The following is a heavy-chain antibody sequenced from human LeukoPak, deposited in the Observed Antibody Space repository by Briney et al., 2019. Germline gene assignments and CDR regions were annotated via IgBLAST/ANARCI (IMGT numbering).Heavy chain of an antibody. Sequence: GASVKVSCKASGYTFTSYGISWVRQAPGQGLEWMGGIIPIFGTANYAQKFQGRVTITADESTSTAYMELSSLRSEDTAVYYCARGSDSDTAMVGWGQGTLVTVSS. V-gene: IGHV1-69*13. CDR1: GYTFTSYG. D-gene: IGHD5-18*01. CDR2: IIPIFGTA. J-gene: IGHJ4*02. CDR3: ARGSDSDTAMVG.